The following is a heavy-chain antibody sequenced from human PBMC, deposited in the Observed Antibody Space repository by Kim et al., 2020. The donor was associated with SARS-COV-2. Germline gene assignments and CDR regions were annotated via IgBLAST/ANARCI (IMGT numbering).Heavy chain of an antibody. D-gene: IGHD4-4*01. J-gene: IGHJ3*02. Sequence: GRDTYCAGSVKGRCTISRANSKRTLYLQMKSLGADDTAVYYCTQLTTFDIWGQGTMVTVSS. V-gene: IGHV3-23*01. CDR3: TQLTTFDI. CDR2: GRDT.